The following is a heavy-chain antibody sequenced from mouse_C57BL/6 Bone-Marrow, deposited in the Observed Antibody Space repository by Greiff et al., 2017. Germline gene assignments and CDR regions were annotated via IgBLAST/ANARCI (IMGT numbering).Heavy chain of an antibody. J-gene: IGHJ4*01. CDR2: FHPYNDDT. CDR3: ARGLWAMDY. V-gene: IGHV1-47*01. D-gene: IGHD6-5*01. CDR1: GYTFTTYP. Sequence: VQLQQSGAELVKPGASLKMSCKASGYTFTTYPIEWMKQNHGKSLEWIGNFHPYNDDTKYNEKFKGKATLTVNKSSSTAYMELRSLTSEDSAVYYCARGLWAMDYWGQGTSVTVSS.